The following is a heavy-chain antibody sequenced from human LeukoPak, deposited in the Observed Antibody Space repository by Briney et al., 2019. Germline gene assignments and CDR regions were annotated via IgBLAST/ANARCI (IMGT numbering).Heavy chain of an antibody. CDR1: GFTFSSYD. CDR3: ARGGRSNYYYYGMDV. V-gene: IGHV3-13*05. D-gene: IGHD2-2*01. Sequence: GGSLRLSCAASGFTFSSYDMHWVRQATGKGLEWVSAIGTAGDPYYPGSVKSRFTISRENAKNSLYLQMNSLRAGDTAVYYCARGGRSNYYYYGMDVWGKGTTVTVSS. J-gene: IGHJ6*04. CDR2: IGTAGDP.